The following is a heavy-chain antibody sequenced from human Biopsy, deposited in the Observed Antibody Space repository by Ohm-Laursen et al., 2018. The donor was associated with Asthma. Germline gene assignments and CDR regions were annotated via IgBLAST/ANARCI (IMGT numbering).Heavy chain of an antibody. V-gene: IGHV3-30*18. Sequence: SLRLSCSASGFTFHNNVMHWVRQAPGKGLDWVAVISFDGSNKNYADSVKGRFTISRDNSRNTLHLQMNSLRAEDTAVYYCAKDVFPGWELRRGPDYWGQGTLVTVSS. CDR1: GFTFHNNV. D-gene: IGHD1-26*01. J-gene: IGHJ4*02. CDR2: ISFDGSNK. CDR3: AKDVFPGWELRRGPDY.